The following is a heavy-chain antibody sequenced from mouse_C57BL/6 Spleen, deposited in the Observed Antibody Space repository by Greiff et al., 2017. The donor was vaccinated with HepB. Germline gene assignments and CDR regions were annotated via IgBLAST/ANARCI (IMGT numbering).Heavy chain of an antibody. J-gene: IGHJ4*01. CDR3: ARAVLLRSHYAMDY. Sequence: VQLVESGPELVKPGASVKISCKASGYTFTDYYINWVKQRPGQGLEWIGWIFPGSGSTYYNEKFKGKATLTVDKSSSTAYMLLSSLTSEDSAVYFCARAVLLRSHYAMDYWGQGTSVTVSS. CDR2: IFPGSGST. V-gene: IGHV1-75*01. CDR1: GYTFTDYY. D-gene: IGHD1-1*01.